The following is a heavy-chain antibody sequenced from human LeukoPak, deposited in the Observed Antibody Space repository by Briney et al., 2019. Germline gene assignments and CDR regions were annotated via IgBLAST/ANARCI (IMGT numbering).Heavy chain of an antibody. V-gene: IGHV1-69*13. CDR2: IIPIFGTA. CDR3: ARTSSGWYDASYYFDY. CDR1: GGTFSSYA. J-gene: IGHJ4*02. Sequence: SVKVSCKASGGTFSSYAISWVRQAPGQGLEWMGGIIPIFGTANYAQKFQGRVTITADESTSTAYMELSSLRSEETAVYYCARTSSGWYDASYYFDYWGQGTLVTVSS. D-gene: IGHD6-19*01.